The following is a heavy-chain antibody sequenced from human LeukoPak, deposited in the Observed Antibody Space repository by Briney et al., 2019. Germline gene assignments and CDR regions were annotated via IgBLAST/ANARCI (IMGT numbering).Heavy chain of an antibody. CDR2: INSSGSTI. D-gene: IGHD6-19*01. V-gene: IGHV3-48*03. CDR3: ASLYSSGWYTDFYYYGVDV. CDR1: GFTFSTYQ. Sequence: PGGSLRLSCAASGFTFSTYQMNWVRQAPGKGLEWLSYINSSGSTIYYADSVQGRFTISRDNAKNTVYLQMNSLRADDTALYYCASLYSSGWYTDFYYYGVDVWGLGTTVTVSS. J-gene: IGHJ6*02.